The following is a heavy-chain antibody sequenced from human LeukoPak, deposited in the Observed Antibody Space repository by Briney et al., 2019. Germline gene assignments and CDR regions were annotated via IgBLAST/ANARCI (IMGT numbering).Heavy chain of an antibody. CDR3: ARDQEMATIGYYYYMDV. CDR2: ISAYNGNT. Sequence: ASVKVSCKASGYTFTSYGIGWVRQAPGQGLEWMGWISAYNGNTNYAQKLQGRVTMTTDTSTSTAYMELSWLRSDDTAVYYCARDQEMATIGYYYYMDVWGKGTTVTVSS. CDR1: GYTFTSYG. D-gene: IGHD5-24*01. V-gene: IGHV1-18*01. J-gene: IGHJ6*03.